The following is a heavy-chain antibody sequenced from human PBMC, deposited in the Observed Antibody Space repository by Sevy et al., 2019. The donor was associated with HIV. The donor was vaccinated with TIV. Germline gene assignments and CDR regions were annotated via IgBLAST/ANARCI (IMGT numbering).Heavy chain of an antibody. J-gene: IGHJ4*02. CDR2: ISYDGSNK. D-gene: IGHD6-13*01. Sequence: GGSLRLSCAASGFTFSSYAMHWVRQAPGKGLEWVAVISYDGSNKYYADSVKGRFTISRDNSKNTLYLQMNSLRAEDTAVYYCAREAAAGNYYFDYWGQGTLATVSS. CDR1: GFTFSSYA. CDR3: AREAAAGNYYFDY. V-gene: IGHV3-30-3*01.